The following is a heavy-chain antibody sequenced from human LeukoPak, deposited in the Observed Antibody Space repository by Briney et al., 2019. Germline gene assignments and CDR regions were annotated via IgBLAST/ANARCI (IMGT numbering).Heavy chain of an antibody. J-gene: IGHJ6*03. CDR2: IYHSGST. D-gene: IGHD6-6*01. CDR1: GYSISSGYF. CDR3: ARQSIAARGYYYYLDV. V-gene: IGHV4-38-2*02. Sequence: PSETLSLTCSVSGYSISSGYFWGWIRQPPGKGLEWIGSIYHSGSTYYNLSLKSRVTISVDTSKNQFSLKLSSVTAADTAFYYCARQSIAARGYYYYLDVWGKGTTVTVSS.